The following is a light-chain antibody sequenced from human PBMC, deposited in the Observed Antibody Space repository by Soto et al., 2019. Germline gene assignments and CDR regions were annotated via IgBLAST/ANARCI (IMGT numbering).Light chain of an antibody. CDR1: QSVNAN. CDR2: GAS. Sequence: EILMTRSPATLSVSPGERATLSCRASQSVNANLAWYQQKSGRAPRLLTFGASTRATDIPGRFSGSGSGTEFTLTISSLQPEDFAVYYCLQYNDWPRTVGQGTKVDIK. J-gene: IGKJ1*01. CDR3: LQYNDWPRT. V-gene: IGKV3-15*01.